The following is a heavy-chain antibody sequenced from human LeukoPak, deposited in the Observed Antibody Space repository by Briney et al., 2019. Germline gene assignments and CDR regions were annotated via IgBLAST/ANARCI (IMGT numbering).Heavy chain of an antibody. CDR3: ARDSGGFDP. D-gene: IGHD3-10*01. J-gene: IGHJ5*02. V-gene: IGHV3-21*01. CDR1: GFTFSSYS. Sequence: PGGSLRLSCAASGFTFSSYSMNWVRQAPGKGLEWVSFIRRSSSYISYSDSVKGRFTISRDNANNSLYLQMNSLRAEDTAVYYCARDSGGFDPWGQGTLVTVSS. CDR2: IRRSSSYI.